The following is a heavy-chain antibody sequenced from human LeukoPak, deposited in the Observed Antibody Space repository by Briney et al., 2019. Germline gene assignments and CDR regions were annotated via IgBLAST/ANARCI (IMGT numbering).Heavy chain of an antibody. Sequence: SETLSLTCTVSGGSISSSSYYWGWIRQPPGTGLEWIGSIYYSGSTYYNPSLKSRVTISVDTSKNQFSLNLSSVTAADTAVYYCARHGYYYYYMDVWGKGTTVTASS. J-gene: IGHJ6*03. CDR3: ARHGYYYYYMDV. V-gene: IGHV4-39*01. CDR2: IYYSGST. CDR1: GGSISSSSYY.